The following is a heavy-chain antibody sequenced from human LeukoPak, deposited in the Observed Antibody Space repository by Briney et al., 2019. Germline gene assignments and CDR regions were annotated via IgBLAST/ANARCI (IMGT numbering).Heavy chain of an antibody. CDR3: ARRSPYYYMDF. V-gene: IGHV3-23*01. CDR1: GFIFGDYA. CDR2: ITGAGGIT. Sequence: GGSLRLSCAASGFIFGDYAMNWVRQAPGKGLEWVAGITGAGGITYYADSVKGRFTISRQNSKNTLSLQMNSLRAEDTALYYCARRSPYYYMDFWGKGTTVTISS. D-gene: IGHD3-10*01. J-gene: IGHJ6*03.